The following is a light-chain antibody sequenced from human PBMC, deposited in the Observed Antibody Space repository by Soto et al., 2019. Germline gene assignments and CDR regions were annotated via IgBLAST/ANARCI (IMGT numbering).Light chain of an antibody. V-gene: IGKV1-5*03. J-gene: IGKJ1*01. CDR1: QTISSW. CDR2: KAS. CDR3: QHYTIYSEA. Sequence: DIQITQSPSTLSGSVGVRVTITCRASQTISSWLAWYRQKPGKAPKLLIYKASTLKSGVPSRFSGSGSGTEFTLTISSLQPDDFSTYYCQHYTIYSEAFGQGTKVDIK.